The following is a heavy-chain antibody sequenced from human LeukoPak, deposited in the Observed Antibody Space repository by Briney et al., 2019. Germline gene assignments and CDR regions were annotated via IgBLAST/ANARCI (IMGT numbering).Heavy chain of an antibody. CDR2: VHYTGAV. D-gene: IGHD3-3*01. Sequence: SETLSLTCTVSGDSITDSYWSWVRQPPGKGLEYIGYVHYTGAVDKNPSLSSRLSMSIDTSRSRFSLSLTSVTAADTALYYCARLRPLERVCSYYYHPLDVWGQGTTVTVSS. J-gene: IGHJ6*02. CDR1: GDSITDSY. CDR3: ARLRPLERVCSYYYHPLDV. V-gene: IGHV4-59*08.